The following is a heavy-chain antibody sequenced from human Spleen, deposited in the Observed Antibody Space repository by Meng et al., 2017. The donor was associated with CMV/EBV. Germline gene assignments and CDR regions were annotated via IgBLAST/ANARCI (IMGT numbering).Heavy chain of an antibody. CDR1: GYTFTGFY. Sequence: ASVKVSCKTSGYTFTGFYIHWVRQAPGQGLEWMGWINPNNGGTSYAQRFQGRITMTRDTSISTAYMELNRLRSDDTAVYYCARVRHDSGWYDNVYYYYYGMDVWGQGTTVTVSS. CDR3: ARVRHDSGWYDNVYYYYYGMDV. V-gene: IGHV1-2*02. J-gene: IGHJ6*02. CDR2: INPNNGGT. D-gene: IGHD6-19*01.